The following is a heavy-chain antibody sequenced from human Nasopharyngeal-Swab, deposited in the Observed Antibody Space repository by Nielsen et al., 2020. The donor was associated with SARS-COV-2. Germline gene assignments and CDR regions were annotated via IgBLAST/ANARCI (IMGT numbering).Heavy chain of an antibody. D-gene: IGHD3-10*01. CDR1: GDSVSSNSAA. Sequence: SQSLSLTCAISGDSVSSNSAAWNWIRQSPSRGLEWLGRTYYRSKWYNDYVVSVKSRITINPDTSKNQFSLQLNSVTPEDTAVYYCARGKLLWFGELSRRVYYFDYWGQGTLVTVSS. CDR2: TYYRSKWYN. CDR3: ARGKLLWFGELSRRVYYFDY. V-gene: IGHV6-1*01. J-gene: IGHJ4*02.